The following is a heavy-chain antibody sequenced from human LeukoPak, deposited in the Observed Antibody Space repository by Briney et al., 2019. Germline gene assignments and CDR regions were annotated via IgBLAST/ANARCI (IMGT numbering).Heavy chain of an antibody. CDR2: INPNSGGT. CDR1: GYTFTGYY. V-gene: IGHV1-2*02. CDR3: ARDYFSANRYDFWSGYGMDV. Sequence: ASVKVSCKASGYTFTGYYMHWVRQAPGQGLGWMGWINPNSGGTNYAQKFQGRVTVTRDTSISTAYMELSRLRSDDTAVYYCARDYFSANRYDFWSGYGMDVWGQGTTVTVSS. J-gene: IGHJ6*02. D-gene: IGHD3-3*01.